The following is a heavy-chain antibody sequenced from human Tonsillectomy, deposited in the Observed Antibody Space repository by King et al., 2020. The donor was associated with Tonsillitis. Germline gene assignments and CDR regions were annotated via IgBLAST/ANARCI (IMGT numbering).Heavy chain of an antibody. CDR3: AKLDYDILTVYDS. CDR2: ISSSGSTT. V-gene: IGHV3-23*04. CDR1: GFDFTSYT. D-gene: IGHD3-9*01. J-gene: IGHJ4*02. Sequence: VQLVESGGGLVQPGGSLRLSCAGSGFDFTSYTLSWVRHTPRKGLEWVSGISSSGSTTYYADSVRGRFTISRDNSKNTLYLQMNSLRAEDTAVYYCAKLDYDILTVYDSWGQGTLVTVSS.